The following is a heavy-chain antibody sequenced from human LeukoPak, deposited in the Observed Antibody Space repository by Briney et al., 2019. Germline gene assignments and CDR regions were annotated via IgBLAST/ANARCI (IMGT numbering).Heavy chain of an antibody. J-gene: IGHJ3*02. D-gene: IGHD6-13*01. CDR3: ARLYLPYTSAWYGSAFDI. CDR2: ISAYNGNT. CDR1: GYTFTSYG. Sequence: ASVKVSCKASGYTFTSYGISWVRQAPGQGLEWMGWISAYNGNTNYAQKLQGRVTMTTDASTSTAYMELRSLRSDDTAVYYCARLYLPYTSAWYGSAFDIWGQGTMVTVSS. V-gene: IGHV1-18*01.